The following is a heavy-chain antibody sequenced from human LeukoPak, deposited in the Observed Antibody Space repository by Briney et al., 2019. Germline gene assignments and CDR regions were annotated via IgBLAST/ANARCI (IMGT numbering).Heavy chain of an antibody. CDR3: ARAAHAGGDTAMANTLDY. J-gene: IGHJ4*02. D-gene: IGHD5-18*01. Sequence: SETLSLTCAVYGGSFSGYYWSWIRQPPGKGLEWIGEINHSGSTNYNPSLKSRVTILVDTSKNQFSLKLSSVTAADTAVYYCARAAHAGGDTAMANTLDYWGQGTLVTVSS. V-gene: IGHV4-34*01. CDR2: INHSGST. CDR1: GGSFSGYY.